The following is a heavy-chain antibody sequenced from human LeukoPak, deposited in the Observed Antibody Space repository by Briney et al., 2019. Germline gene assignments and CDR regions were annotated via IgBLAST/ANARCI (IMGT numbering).Heavy chain of an antibody. CDR3: ARGSFWSGYSPNWFDP. CDR2: LYTSGST. CDR1: GGSISSYY. D-gene: IGHD3-3*01. V-gene: IGHV4-4*07. J-gene: IGHJ5*02. Sequence: PSETLSLTCTVAGGSISSYYWSWIRQPAGKGLEWIGRLYTSGSTNYNPSLKSRVTMSVDTSKNQFSLKLSSVTAADTAVYYCARGSFWSGYSPNWFDPWGQGTLVTVSS.